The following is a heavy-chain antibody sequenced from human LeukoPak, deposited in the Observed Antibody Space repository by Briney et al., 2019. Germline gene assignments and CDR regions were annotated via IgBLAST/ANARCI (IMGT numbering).Heavy chain of an antibody. J-gene: IGHJ5*02. Sequence: PSGTLSLTCAVSGGSISSSNWWSWVRQPPGKGLEWIGEIYQSGSTNYNPSLKSRVTISVDESKNQFSLKLSSVTAADTAVYYCARARLWFGELSSWFDPWGQGTLVTVSS. CDR3: ARARLWFGELSSWFDP. D-gene: IGHD3-10*01. CDR2: IYQSGST. CDR1: GGSISSSNW. V-gene: IGHV4-4*02.